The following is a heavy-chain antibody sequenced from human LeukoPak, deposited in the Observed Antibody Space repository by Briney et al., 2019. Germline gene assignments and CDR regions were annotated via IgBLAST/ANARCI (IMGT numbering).Heavy chain of an antibody. CDR1: GGSFSGYY. CDR3: ARGPPPSDIVVVVAATLFDY. J-gene: IGHJ4*02. Sequence: PSETLSLTCAVYGGSFSGYYWSCIRQPPGKGLEWIGEINHSGSTNYNPSLKSRVTISVDTSKNQFSLKLSSETAADTAVYYCARGPPPSDIVVVVAATLFDYWGQGTLVTVSS. CDR2: INHSGST. D-gene: IGHD2-15*01. V-gene: IGHV4-34*01.